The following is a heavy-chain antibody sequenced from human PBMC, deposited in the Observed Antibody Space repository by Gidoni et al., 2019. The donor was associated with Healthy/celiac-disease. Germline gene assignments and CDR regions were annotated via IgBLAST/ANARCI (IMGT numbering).Heavy chain of an antibody. V-gene: IGHV3-33*01. CDR2: IWYDGSNK. CDR1: GFTFSSHG. CDR3: ARGQKYYYDSSAYYFDY. D-gene: IGHD3-22*01. J-gene: IGHJ4*02. Sequence: QVQLVESGGGLVQPGRSLRRYCAAAGFTFSSHGMHGVRPAPGQGLEWVTVIWYDGSNKYYADSVKGRFTISRDNSKNTLYLQMNSLRAEDTAVYYCARGQKYYYDSSAYYFDYWGQGTLVTVSS.